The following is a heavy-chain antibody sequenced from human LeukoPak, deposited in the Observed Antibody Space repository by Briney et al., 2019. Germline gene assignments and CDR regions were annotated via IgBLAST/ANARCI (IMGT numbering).Heavy chain of an antibody. J-gene: IGHJ5*02. CDR1: GFSLNTRGVG. CDR2: IYWDDDK. D-gene: IGHD3-10*01. V-gene: IGHV2-5*02. Sequence: SGPTLVNPTQTLTLTCTFSGFSLNTRGVGVGWIRQPPGKALEWLSLIYWDDDKRYSPSLKSRLTITHDTSKNHVVLTMTNMDPVDTATYYCTHRQVGELSTWFDPWGQGTLVTVSS. CDR3: THRQVGELSTWFDP.